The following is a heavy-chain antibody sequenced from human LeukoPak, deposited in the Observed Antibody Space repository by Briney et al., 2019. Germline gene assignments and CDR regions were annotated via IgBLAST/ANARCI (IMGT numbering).Heavy chain of an antibody. CDR3: AKANGAFWGRPYSFDY. D-gene: IGHD7-27*01. Sequence: GGSLTLSCATSTFTFSRYSMHWVRRPPGKGLEWVSGISWNSGSIGYADSVKGRFTISRDNAKSSLYLQMNSLRAEDTAFYYCAKANGAFWGRPYSFDYWGQGTLVTVSS. CDR1: TFTFSRYS. V-gene: IGHV3-9*01. J-gene: IGHJ4*02. CDR2: ISWNSGSI.